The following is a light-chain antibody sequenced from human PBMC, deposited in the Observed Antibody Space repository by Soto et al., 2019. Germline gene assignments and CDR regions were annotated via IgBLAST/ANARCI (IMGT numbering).Light chain of an antibody. CDR2: LGS. V-gene: IGKV2-28*01. J-gene: IGKJ1*01. Sequence: DIVMTQSPLSLPVTPGEPASISCRSSQSLLYSNGYNYLDWYLQKPGQSPQLLIYLGSNRSSGVPDRFSGSGSGTDFTLKISRVEAEDVGVYYCMQARQTPWTFGQGTKVEIK. CDR3: MQARQTPWT. CDR1: QSLLYSNGYNY.